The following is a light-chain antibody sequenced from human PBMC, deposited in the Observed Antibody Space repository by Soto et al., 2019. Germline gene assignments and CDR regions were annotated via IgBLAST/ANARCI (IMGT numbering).Light chain of an antibody. Sequence: DIVMTQSPDSLAVSLGERATINCKSSQSVLYSSNNKNYLAWYQQKPGQPPKLLIYWASTRASGVPDRFSGSGSGTDFTLTISSLQAEEVSVYYCQQYYSTPRAFGQGTKVEIK. J-gene: IGKJ1*01. CDR1: QSVLYSSNNKNY. CDR3: QQYYSTPRA. CDR2: WAS. V-gene: IGKV4-1*01.